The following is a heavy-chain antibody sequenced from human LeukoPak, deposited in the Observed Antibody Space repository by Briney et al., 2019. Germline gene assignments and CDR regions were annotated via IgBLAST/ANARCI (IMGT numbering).Heavy chain of an antibody. J-gene: IGHJ5*02. Sequence: SVKVFCKASGFTFTSSAMQWVRQARGQRLEWIGWIVVGSGNTNYAQKFQGRVTMTRDTSISTAYMELSRLRSDDTAVYYCARGDIVVLPAGIPHNWFDPWGQGTLVTVSS. CDR2: IVVGSGNT. CDR1: GFTFTSSA. CDR3: ARGDIVVLPAGIPHNWFDP. V-gene: IGHV1-58*02. D-gene: IGHD2-2*02.